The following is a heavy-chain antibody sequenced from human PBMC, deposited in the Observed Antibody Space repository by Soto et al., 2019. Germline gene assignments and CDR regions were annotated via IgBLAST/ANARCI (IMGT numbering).Heavy chain of an antibody. Sequence: SETLSLTCTVSGGFISTYYWSWIRQPPGKGLEWIGYIYYSGSTNYNPSLKSRVTISVDTSKNQFSLKLISVTAADTAVYYCARDSIVGATLGAFDIWGQGTVVTVSS. CDR1: GGFISTYY. D-gene: IGHD1-26*01. CDR2: IYYSGST. V-gene: IGHV4-59*01. J-gene: IGHJ3*02. CDR3: ARDSIVGATLGAFDI.